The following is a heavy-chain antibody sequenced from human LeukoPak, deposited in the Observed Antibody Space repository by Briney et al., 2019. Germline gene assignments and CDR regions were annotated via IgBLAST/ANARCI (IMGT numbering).Heavy chain of an antibody. D-gene: IGHD6-13*01. CDR2: ISSSSSTI. CDR3: ARAQYSSSWYFDY. CDR1: GFSVSSSY. Sequence: PGGSLRLSCAASGFSVSSSYMSWVRQAPGKGLEWVSYISSSSSTIYYADSVKGRFTISRENAKNSLYLQMNSLRDEDTAVYYCARAQYSSSWYFDYWGQGTLVTVSS. J-gene: IGHJ4*02. V-gene: IGHV3-48*02.